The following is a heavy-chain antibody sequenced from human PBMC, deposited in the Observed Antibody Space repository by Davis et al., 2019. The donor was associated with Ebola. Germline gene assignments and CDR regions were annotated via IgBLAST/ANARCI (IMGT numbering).Heavy chain of an antibody. D-gene: IGHD5-24*01. CDR1: GFTFSSYW. V-gene: IGHV3-7*01. J-gene: IGHJ3*01. CDR2: IKQDGSEK. CDR3: AREGSRWLQTL. Sequence: GESLIISCAASGFTFSSYWMSWVRQAPGKGLEWVANIKQDGSEKYYVDSVKGRFTISRDNAKNSLYLQMNSLRAEDTAVYYCAREGSRWLQTLWGQGTMVTVSS.